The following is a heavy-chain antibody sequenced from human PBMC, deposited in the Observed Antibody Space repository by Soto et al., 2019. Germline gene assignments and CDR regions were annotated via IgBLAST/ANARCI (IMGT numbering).Heavy chain of an antibody. CDR3: ARDVHGDYVLDY. CDR1: GYTFTTYA. D-gene: IGHD4-17*01. Sequence: GASVKVSCKASGYTFTTYAIHCVRQAPGQRLEWMGWINTGNGRTKYSPKFQGRVTITRDTSASTVYMELSSLRSEDTALYYCARDVHGDYVLDYWGQGTLVTVSS. V-gene: IGHV1-3*04. J-gene: IGHJ4*02. CDR2: INTGNGRT.